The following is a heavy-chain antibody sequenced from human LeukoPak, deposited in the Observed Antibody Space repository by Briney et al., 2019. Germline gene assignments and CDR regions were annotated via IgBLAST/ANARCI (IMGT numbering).Heavy chain of an antibody. D-gene: IGHD1-1*01. CDR3: ARLSKAYNWDEYYYYYFLNG. V-gene: IGHV1-8*01. CDR1: GYTFTSSD. J-gene: IGHJ6*03. CDR2: MNPNSGNT. Sequence: GTSVKVSCKASGYTFTSSDINWVRQATGQGLEWMGWMNPNSGNTGHAQKFQGRVTMTRDISTSTAYMELTNLRSEDTATYYCARLSKAYNWDEYYYYYFLNGWGKGTTVIVSS.